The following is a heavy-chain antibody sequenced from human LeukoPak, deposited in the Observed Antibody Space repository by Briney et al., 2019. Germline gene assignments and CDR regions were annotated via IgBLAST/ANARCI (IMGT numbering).Heavy chain of an antibody. CDR2: ISSSSSYI. J-gene: IGHJ4*02. CDR3: ARATGSGWNRPIQPSDY. CDR1: GFTFSSYS. D-gene: IGHD6-19*01. V-gene: IGHV3-21*01. Sequence: GGSLRLSCAASGFTFSSYSMNWVRQAPGKGLEWVSSISSSSSYIYYADSVKGRFTISRDNAKNSLYLQMNSLRAEDTAVYYCARATGSGWNRPIQPSDYWGQGTLVTVSS.